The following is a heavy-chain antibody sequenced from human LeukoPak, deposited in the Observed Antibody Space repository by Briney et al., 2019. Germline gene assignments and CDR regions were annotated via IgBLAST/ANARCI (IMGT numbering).Heavy chain of an antibody. V-gene: IGHV3-48*02. CDR2: ISSSSSTI. Sequence: PGGSLRLSCAASGFTFSSDSMNWVRQAPGKGLEWVSYISSSSSTIYYADSVKGRFTISRDNAKNSLYLQMNSLGDEDTAVYYCWANLRELDYWGQGTLVTVSS. CDR1: GFTFSSDS. J-gene: IGHJ4*02. CDR3: WANLRELDY. D-gene: IGHD1-1*01.